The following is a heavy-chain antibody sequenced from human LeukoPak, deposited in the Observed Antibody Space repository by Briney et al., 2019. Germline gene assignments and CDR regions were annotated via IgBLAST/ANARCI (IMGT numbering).Heavy chain of an antibody. Sequence: PGGSLRLSCAASGFTFSDYYMSWIRQAPGKGLEWVSYISSSSSYTNYADSVKGRFTISRDNAKNSLYQQMNSLRAEDTAVYYCARDSYSSSWYSSAYYFDYWGQGTLVTVSS. CDR2: ISSSSSYT. CDR1: GFTFSDYY. CDR3: ARDSYSSSWYSSAYYFDY. D-gene: IGHD6-13*01. V-gene: IGHV3-11*06. J-gene: IGHJ4*02.